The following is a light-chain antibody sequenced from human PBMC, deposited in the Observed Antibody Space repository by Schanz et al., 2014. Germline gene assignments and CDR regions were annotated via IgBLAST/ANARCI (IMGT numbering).Light chain of an antibody. CDR1: SSDVGGYNY. V-gene: IGLV2-8*01. CDR2: EVT. J-gene: IGLJ3*02. CDR3: CSYAGTYTWV. Sequence: QSALTQPPSASGSLGQSVTISCTGSSSDVGGYNYVSWYQQHPGKAPKLMIYEVTKRPSGVPDRFSGSKSGNTASLTISGLQAEDEADYYCCSYAGTYTWVFGGGTKLTVL.